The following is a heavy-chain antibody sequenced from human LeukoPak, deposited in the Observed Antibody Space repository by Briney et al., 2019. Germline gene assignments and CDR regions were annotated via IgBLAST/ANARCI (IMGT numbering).Heavy chain of an antibody. CDR3: ARQRGYNPYYYGSGSYGGNPFDY. CDR2: IKHSGST. D-gene: IGHD3-10*01. CDR1: AGSFSGYY. J-gene: IGHJ4*02. V-gene: IGHV4-34*01. Sequence: PSETLSLTCAVYAGSFSGYYWSWLRQPPGEGVEGVGEIKHSGSTNYNPALESRVTISVDTSKNQFSLKLSSVTAADTAVYYCARQRGYNPYYYGSGSYGGNPFDYWGQGTLVTVSS.